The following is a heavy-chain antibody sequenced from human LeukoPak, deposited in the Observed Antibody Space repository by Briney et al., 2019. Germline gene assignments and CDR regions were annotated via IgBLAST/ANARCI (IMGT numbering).Heavy chain of an antibody. CDR3: ARQVSCDTTTCYAGMPPDY. J-gene: IGHJ4*02. D-gene: IGHD2-2*01. V-gene: IGHV3-23*01. Sequence: WGSLRLSCAASGFTFSRYAMSWVRQTPEKGLEWVSVISGSDGSTYYADSVRGRFTISRGDSGNTLFLQMNSLRAEDTAVYYCARQVSCDTTTCYAGMPPDYWGQGTLVTVSS. CDR2: ISGSDGST. CDR1: GFTFSRYA.